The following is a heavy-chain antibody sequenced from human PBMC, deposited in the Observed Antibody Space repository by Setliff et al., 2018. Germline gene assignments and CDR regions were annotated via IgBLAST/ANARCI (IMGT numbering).Heavy chain of an antibody. CDR2: VYYSGAA. D-gene: IGHD5-12*01. J-gene: IGHJ4*02. CDR3: ARGGTFRYFDY. V-gene: IGHV4-59*02. Sequence: SETLSLTCSVSGGAVSGDYWTWIRQPPGKGLEYIGHVYYSGAANYNPSLKSRVTVSVDTSKNQFSLRLISVTAADTAVYYCARGGTFRYFDYWGQGTPVTVSS. CDR1: GGAVSGDY.